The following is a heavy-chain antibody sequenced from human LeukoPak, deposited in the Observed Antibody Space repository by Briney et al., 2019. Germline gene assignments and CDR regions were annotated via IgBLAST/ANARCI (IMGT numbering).Heavy chain of an antibody. J-gene: IGHJ4*02. CDR1: GGSISSGGYY. D-gene: IGHD1-26*01. CDR3: ARGSEWGGFDY. Sequence: SETLSLTCTVSGGSISSGGYYWSWIRQHPGKGLEWIGYIYYSGSTYYNPSLKSRVTISVDTSKNQFSLKLSSVTAADTAVYYCARGSEWGGFDYWGQGTLVTVSS. V-gene: IGHV4-31*03. CDR2: IYYSGST.